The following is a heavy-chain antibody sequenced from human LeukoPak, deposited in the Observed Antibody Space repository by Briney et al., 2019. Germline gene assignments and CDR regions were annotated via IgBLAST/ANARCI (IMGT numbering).Heavy chain of an antibody. D-gene: IGHD5-18*01. V-gene: IGHV1-18*01. CDR3: ARDRRGYSYGFGPDY. J-gene: IGHJ4*02. CDR2: ISAYNGNT. CDR1: GYTFTSYD. Sequence: ASVKVSCKASGYTFTSYDINWVRQAPGQGLEWMGWISAYNGNTNYAQKLQGRVTMTTDTSTSTAYMELRSLRSDDTAVYYCARDRRGYSYGFGPDYWGQGTLVTVSS.